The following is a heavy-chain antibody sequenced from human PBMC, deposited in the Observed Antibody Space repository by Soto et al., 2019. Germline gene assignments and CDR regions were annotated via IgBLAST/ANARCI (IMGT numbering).Heavy chain of an antibody. V-gene: IGHV4-59*01. J-gene: IGHJ4*01. CDR1: GGSITSYY. D-gene: IGHD2-2*02. Sequence: SETLSLTCTVSGGSITSYYWSWIRQPPGKGLEWIAYIYYRGSNTYNPSLESRATMPVDTPKHEFSFTLSSVTAADMAVYYCARTTYTTPNYFDYWGHGTLVTVSS. CDR3: ARTTYTTPNYFDY. CDR2: IYYRGSN.